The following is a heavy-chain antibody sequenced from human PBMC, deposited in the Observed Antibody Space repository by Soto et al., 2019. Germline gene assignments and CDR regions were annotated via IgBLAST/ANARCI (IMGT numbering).Heavy chain of an antibody. J-gene: IGHJ6*02. CDR2: IKQDGSEK. CDR1: GFTFSRYW. CDR3: AKAVGYCSTSSCRDYYYYYGMDV. Sequence: EVQLVESGGGLVQPGGSLRLSCAASGFTFSRYWMSWVRQAPRKGLEWVANIKQDGSEKYYADSVKGRFTISRDNPKNTLYLQMNSLRPEDTAVYYCAKAVGYCSTSSCRDYYYYYGMDVWGQGTTVTVSS. V-gene: IGHV3-7*01. D-gene: IGHD2-15*01.